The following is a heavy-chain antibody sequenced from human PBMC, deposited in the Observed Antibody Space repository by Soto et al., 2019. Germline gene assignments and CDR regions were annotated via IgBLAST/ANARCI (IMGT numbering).Heavy chain of an antibody. V-gene: IGHV3-21*02. CDR1: GFPFSSYT. J-gene: IGHJ6*02. CDR2: ITTGGSRNI. CDR3: ARDDPIFGAIPRMDI. D-gene: IGHD3-3*01. Sequence: EVQLVESGGGLVKPGGSLRLSCSASGFPFSSYTMYWVRQAPGKGLEWVSSITTGGSRNIFYADSVKCRFTISRDNANNILYLQMNNLRVEDTAVYYCARDDPIFGAIPRMDIWGQGTTVTVSS.